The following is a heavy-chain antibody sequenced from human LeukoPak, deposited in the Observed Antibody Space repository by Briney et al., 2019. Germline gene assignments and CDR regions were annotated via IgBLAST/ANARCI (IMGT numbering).Heavy chain of an antibody. CDR1: GFTFSTYG. V-gene: IGHV3-23*01. J-gene: IGHJ4*02. CDR2: IGRTGGDS. CDR3: ARRGYFDF. D-gene: IGHD3-10*01. Sequence: GGSLRLSCVGSGFTFSTYGMHWVRQAPGKGLEWVSGIGRTGGDSYYADSAKGRFTISRDNSRNTLYLQMNSLRADDTALYYCARRGYFDFWGQGTLVAVSS.